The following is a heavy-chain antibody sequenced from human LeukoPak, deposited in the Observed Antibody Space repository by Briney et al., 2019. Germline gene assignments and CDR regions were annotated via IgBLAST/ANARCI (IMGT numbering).Heavy chain of an antibody. D-gene: IGHD6-19*01. CDR3: ASSWFAVAGSETNWFDP. Sequence: KPSETLSLTCAVYGGSFSGYYWSWIRQPPGKGLEWIGEINHSGSTNYNPSLKSRVTISVDTSKNQFSLKLSSVTAADTAVYYCASSWFAVAGSETNWFDPWGQGTLVTVSS. J-gene: IGHJ5*02. CDR1: GGSFSGYY. V-gene: IGHV4-34*01. CDR2: INHSGST.